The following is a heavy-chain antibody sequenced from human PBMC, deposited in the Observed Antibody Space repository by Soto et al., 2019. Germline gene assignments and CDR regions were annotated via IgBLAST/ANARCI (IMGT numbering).Heavy chain of an antibody. CDR2: IHYGGRT. CDR3: ARYYFDSSGYSNWFDP. J-gene: IGHJ5*02. V-gene: IGHV4-31*11. D-gene: IGHD3-22*01. CDR1: GGSITSGAYY. Sequence: SETLSLTCAVSGGSITSGAYYWTWIRQHPGKGLEWIAYIHYGGRTYYNPSLKSRVTISVDTSNNQFSLKLSSVTAADTAVYYCARYYFDSSGYSNWFDPWGQGTLVTVSS.